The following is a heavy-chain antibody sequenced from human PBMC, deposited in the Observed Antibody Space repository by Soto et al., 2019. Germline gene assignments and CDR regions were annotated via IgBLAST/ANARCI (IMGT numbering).Heavy chain of an antibody. J-gene: IGHJ4*02. CDR1: GYTFTSYS. CDR2: INAHNGDT. V-gene: IGHV1-18*04. D-gene: IGHD3-10*01. Sequence: VKVSCKASGYTFTSYSISWVRQAPGQGLEWMGGINAHNGDTNYAQKVQGRVTMTTDTSTSTAYMELRSLRSDDTAVYYCARLITSRHADYWGQGTLVTVSS. CDR3: ARLITSRHADY.